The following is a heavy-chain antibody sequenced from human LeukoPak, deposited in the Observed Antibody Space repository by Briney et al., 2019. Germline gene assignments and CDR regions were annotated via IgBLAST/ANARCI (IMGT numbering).Heavy chain of an antibody. CDR2: IYPGDSDT. J-gene: IGHJ4*02. CDR1: GYSFSTYW. CDR3: ARGSVSDDYFDY. Sequence: GESRQISCKVSGYSFSTYWIGWVRQMPGKGLEWMGIIYPGDSDTRYRPSFQGQVTISADKSISTAYLQWSSLKASDTAMYYCARGSVSDDYFDYWGQGTLVTVSS. D-gene: IGHD3-10*01. V-gene: IGHV5-51*01.